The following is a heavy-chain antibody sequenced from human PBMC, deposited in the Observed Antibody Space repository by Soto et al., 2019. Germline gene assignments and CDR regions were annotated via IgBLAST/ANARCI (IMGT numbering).Heavy chain of an antibody. J-gene: IGHJ4*02. Sequence: QVQLVQSGAEVKKPGASVKVSCKASGYTFTSYGISWVRQAPGQGLEWMGWISAYNGNTNYAQKHQGRVTMTTVTSTSPAYMKGRSLRSDDTAVYYSARDGDRDTFGGVIATGFDYWGQGTLVTVSS. CDR1: GYTFTSYG. CDR2: ISAYNGNT. D-gene: IGHD3-16*02. V-gene: IGHV1-18*04. CDR3: ARDGDRDTFGGVIATGFDY.